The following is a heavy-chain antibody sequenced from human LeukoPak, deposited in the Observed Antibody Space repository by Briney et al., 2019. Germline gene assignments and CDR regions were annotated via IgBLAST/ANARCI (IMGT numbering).Heavy chain of an antibody. CDR2: ISHSGAST. V-gene: IGHV3-23*01. J-gene: IGHJ3*02. Sequence: GGSLRLSCAASGFTFSSYAMNWVRQAPGKGLEWVSAISHSGASTYYADSVKGRFTISRDNAKDSLYLQMNSLRAEDTAVYYCAKAKWRLGMATTPDAFDIWGQGTMVTVSS. D-gene: IGHD5-24*01. CDR1: GFTFSSYA. CDR3: AKAKWRLGMATTPDAFDI.